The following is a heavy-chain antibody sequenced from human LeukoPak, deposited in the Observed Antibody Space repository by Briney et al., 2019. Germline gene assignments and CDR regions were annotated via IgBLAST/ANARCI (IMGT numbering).Heavy chain of an antibody. CDR2: IIPIFGTA. J-gene: IGHJ5*02. CDR1: GGTFSSYA. Sequence: SVKVSCKASGGTFSSYAISWVRQAPGQGLEWMGGIIPIFGTANYAQKFQGRVTITTDESTSTAYMELSSLRSEDTAVYYCARDLRSYYYDNWFDPWGQGTLVTVSS. CDR3: ARDLRSYYYDNWFDP. V-gene: IGHV1-69*05. D-gene: IGHD3-10*01.